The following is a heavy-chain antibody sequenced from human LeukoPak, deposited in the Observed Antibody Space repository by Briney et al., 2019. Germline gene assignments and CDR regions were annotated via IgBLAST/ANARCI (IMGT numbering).Heavy chain of an antibody. CDR2: IYSGGST. J-gene: IGHJ6*03. CDR3: AKGDYNNNYYYMDV. CDR1: GFTVSSNY. D-gene: IGHD4-11*01. Sequence: GGSLRLSCAASGFTVSSNYMSWVRQAPGTGLEWVSVIYSGGSTYYADSVKGRFTISRDNSKNTLSLQMNSLRTEDTAVYSCAKGDYNNNYYYMDVWGKGTTVTVSS. V-gene: IGHV3-53*05.